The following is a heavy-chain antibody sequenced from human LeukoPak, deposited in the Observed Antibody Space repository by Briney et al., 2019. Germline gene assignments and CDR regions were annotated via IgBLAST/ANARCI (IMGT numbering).Heavy chain of an antibody. V-gene: IGHV4-61*02. J-gene: IGHJ6*03. CDR2: ISTIGST. CDR3: ARGYCSGGSCYSYYYYNYMDV. D-gene: IGHD2-15*01. CDR1: SGSISSSNYY. Sequence: SETLSLTCTVSSGSISSSNYYWSWIRQPAGKGLEWIGRISTIGSTNYNPSLNSRVTISIDTSKNQFSLKLSSVTAADTAVYYCARGYCSGGSCYSYYYYNYMDVWGKGTTVTVSS.